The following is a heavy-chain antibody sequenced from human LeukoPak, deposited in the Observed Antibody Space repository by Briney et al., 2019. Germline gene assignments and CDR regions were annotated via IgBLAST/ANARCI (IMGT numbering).Heavy chain of an antibody. V-gene: IGHV2-5*02. J-gene: IGHJ4*02. CDR2: IYWDDDK. CDR1: GFSLSTSGVG. Sequence: ESGPTLVKPTQTLTLTCTFSGFSLSTSGVGVGWIRQPPGKALEWLALIYWDDDKRYSPSLKSRLTITKDTSKNQVVLTMTNMDPVDTATYYCAHGLYRITIFGVVILWEYYFDYWGQGTLVTVSS. D-gene: IGHD3-3*01. CDR3: AHGLYRITIFGVVILWEYYFDY.